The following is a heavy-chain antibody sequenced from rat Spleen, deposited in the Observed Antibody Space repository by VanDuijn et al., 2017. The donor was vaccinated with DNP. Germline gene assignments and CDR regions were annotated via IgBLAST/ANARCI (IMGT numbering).Heavy chain of an antibody. CDR1: GFTFNNYW. CDR3: ARHTTDL. V-gene: IGHV5-31*01. CDR2: ISYDGGST. J-gene: IGHJ2*01. D-gene: IGHD1-6*01. Sequence: EVKLVESGGGLVQPGRSLKLSCVASGFTFNNYWMIWIRQAPAKGLEWVATISYDGGSTYYRDSVKGRFTISRDNAKSTLYLQMDSLRSEGTATYYCARHTTDLWGQGVMVTVSS.